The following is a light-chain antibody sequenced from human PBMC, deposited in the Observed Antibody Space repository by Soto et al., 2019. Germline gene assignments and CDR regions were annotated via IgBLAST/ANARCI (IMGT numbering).Light chain of an antibody. CDR3: QSYGSGIQGV. Sequence: NFMLTQPHSVSESPGKTVTISCTRSSGNIASNYVQWYQQRPGSAPTTVIYEDNLRPSGVPDRFSGSIDRSSNSASLTISGLKTEDEADYFCQSYGSGIQGVFGGGTKLPVL. CDR2: EDN. V-gene: IGLV6-57*04. J-gene: IGLJ3*02. CDR1: SGNIASNY.